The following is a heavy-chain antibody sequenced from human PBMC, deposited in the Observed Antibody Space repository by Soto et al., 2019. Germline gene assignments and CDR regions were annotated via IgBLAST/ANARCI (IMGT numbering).Heavy chain of an antibody. CDR1: GGSISSSNW. Sequence: QVQLQESGPGLVKPSGTLSLTCAVSGGSISSSNWWSWVRQPPGKGLEWIGKLYHTGSTNDNPSLTRRVTIPGDKSRHQFSLKLSSVTAADTAVYYCARGLMVRGVIGSVRLFDYWGQGTLVTVSS. CDR3: ARGLMVRGVIGSVRLFDY. J-gene: IGHJ4*02. V-gene: IGHV4-4*02. D-gene: IGHD3-10*01. CDR2: LYHTGST.